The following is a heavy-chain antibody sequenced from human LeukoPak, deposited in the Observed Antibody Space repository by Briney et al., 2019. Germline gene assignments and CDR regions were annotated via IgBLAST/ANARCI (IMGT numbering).Heavy chain of an antibody. V-gene: IGHV1-8*01. J-gene: IGHJ5*02. CDR2: MNPNSGNT. D-gene: IGHD3-10*01. CDR1: GHTFTSYD. CDR3: ARGNVLLWFGEIPNWFDP. Sequence: GASVKVSCKASGHTFTSYDINWVRQATGQGLEWMGWMNPNSGNTGYAQKFQGRVTMTRNTSISTAYMELSSLRSEDTAVYYCARGNVLLWFGEIPNWFDPWGQGTLVTVSS.